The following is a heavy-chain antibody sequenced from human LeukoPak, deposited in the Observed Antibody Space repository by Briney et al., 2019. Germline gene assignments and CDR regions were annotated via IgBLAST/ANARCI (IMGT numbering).Heavy chain of an antibody. CDR2: INPNSGGT. Sequence: ASVKVSCKASGYTFTGYYMHWVRQAPGQGLEWMGWINPNSGGTNYAQKFQGWVTMTRDTSISTAYMELSRLRSDDTAVYYCARGYCSSTSCPLDYWGQGTLVTVSS. J-gene: IGHJ4*02. V-gene: IGHV1-2*04. CDR3: ARGYCSSTSCPLDY. D-gene: IGHD2-2*01. CDR1: GYTFTGYY.